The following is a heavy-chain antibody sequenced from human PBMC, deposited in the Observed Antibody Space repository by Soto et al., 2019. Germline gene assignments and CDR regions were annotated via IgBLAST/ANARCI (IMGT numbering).Heavy chain of an antibody. D-gene: IGHD3-16*02. CDR1: GYTLTELS. J-gene: IGHJ3*02. V-gene: IGHV1-24*01. Sequence: ASVKVSCKVSGYTLTELSMHWVRQAPGKGLEWMGGFDPEDGETIYAQKFQGRVTMTEDTSTDTAYMELSSLRSEDTAVYYCATGGNDYVWGSYRYWSAFDISGQGTMVTVSS. CDR2: FDPEDGET. CDR3: ATGGNDYVWGSYRYWSAFDI.